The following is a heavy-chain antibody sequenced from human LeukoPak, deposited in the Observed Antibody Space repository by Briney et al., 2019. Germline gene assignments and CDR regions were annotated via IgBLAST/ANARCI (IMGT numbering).Heavy chain of an antibody. J-gene: IGHJ4*02. CDR3: ARGTVVTQFDY. CDR1: GASISSYF. Sequence: RSSETLSLTCTVSGASISSYFWSWIRQPAGEGLEWIGRIYNSGNTNYNPSLKGRVTMSLDTSKNQLYLNLRYVTAADTAVYYCARGTVVTQFDYWGQGTLVTVSS. V-gene: IGHV4-4*07. D-gene: IGHD4-23*01. CDR2: IYNSGNT.